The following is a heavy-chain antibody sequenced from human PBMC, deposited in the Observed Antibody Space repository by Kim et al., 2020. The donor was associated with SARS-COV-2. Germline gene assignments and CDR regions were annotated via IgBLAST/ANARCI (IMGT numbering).Heavy chain of an antibody. CDR3: ARAPYYYGSGSYRWYFGL. J-gene: IGHJ2*01. CDR1: GFTFSDYY. D-gene: IGHD3-10*01. CDR2: ISSSGSTI. V-gene: IGHV3-11*01. Sequence: GGSLRLSCAASGFTFSDYYMSWIRQAPGKGLEWVSYISSSGSTIYYADSVKGRFTISRDNAKNSLYLQMNSLRAEDTAVYYCARAPYYYGSGSYRWYFGLWGRGTLGTVSS.